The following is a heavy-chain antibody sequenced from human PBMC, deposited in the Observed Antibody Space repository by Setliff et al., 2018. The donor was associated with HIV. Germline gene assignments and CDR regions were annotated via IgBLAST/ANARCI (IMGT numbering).Heavy chain of an antibody. Sequence: SETLSLTCAVFGGSFSDIGGSFTDYYWSWIRQQPGKGLEWIGYIYYSGSTYYNPSLKSRVTISVDTSKNQFSLKLSSVTAADTAVYYCARNTRAGDFDYWGQGTLVTVSS. V-gene: IGHV4-31*11. J-gene: IGHJ4*02. CDR1: GGSFSDIGGSFTDYY. D-gene: IGHD3-10*01. CDR3: ARNTRAGDFDY. CDR2: IYYSGST.